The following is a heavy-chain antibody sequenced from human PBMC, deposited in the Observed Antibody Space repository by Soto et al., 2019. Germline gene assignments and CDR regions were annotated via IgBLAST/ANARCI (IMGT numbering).Heavy chain of an antibody. CDR3: ARDLDGMGPLIYYYGMDV. V-gene: IGHV3-23*01. Sequence: SWGSLRLSCAASGFTFRGYRMSWFFQAPGKGLEWVSAISSSGSSIYYADSVKGRFTISRDNSKNTLYLQMNSLRAEDTAVYYCARDLDGMGPLIYYYGMDVWGQGNTVTVSS. J-gene: IGHJ6*02. D-gene: IGHD6-19*01. CDR2: ISSSGSSI. CDR1: GFTFRGYR.